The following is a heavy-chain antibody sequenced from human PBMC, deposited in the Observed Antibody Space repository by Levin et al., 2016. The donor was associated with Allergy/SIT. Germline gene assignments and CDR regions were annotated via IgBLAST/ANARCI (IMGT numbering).Heavy chain of an antibody. CDR1: GYSFSSYH. J-gene: IGHJ4*02. V-gene: IGHV1-46*01. CDR3: ARVKDRGSFDSSGYDN. Sequence: ASVKVSCKASGYSFSSYHIHWVRQAPGQGLEWMGIINPSGGSTNYAQKFQGRATMTRDTPTSTVYMELAGLRTDDTAVYYCARVKDRGSFDSSGYDNWGRGTLVTVSS. D-gene: IGHD6-19*01. CDR2: INPSGGST.